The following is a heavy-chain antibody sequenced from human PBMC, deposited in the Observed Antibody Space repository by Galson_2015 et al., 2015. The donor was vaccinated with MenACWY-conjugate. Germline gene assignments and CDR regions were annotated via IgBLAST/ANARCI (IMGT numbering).Heavy chain of an antibody. J-gene: IGHJ5*02. CDR1: GFSLSTSGMC. CDR2: IDWDDDK. D-gene: IGHD1-1*01. CDR3: ARNNWNQNWFDP. V-gene: IGHV2-70*11. Sequence: PALVKPTQTLTLTCPFSGFSLSTSGMCVSWIRQPPGKALEWLARIDWDDDKYYSTSLKTRLTISKDTSKNQVVLTMTNMDPVDTATYYCARNNWNQNWFDPWGQGTLVTVSS.